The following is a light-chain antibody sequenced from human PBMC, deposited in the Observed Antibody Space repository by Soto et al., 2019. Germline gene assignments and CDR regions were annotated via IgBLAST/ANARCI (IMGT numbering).Light chain of an antibody. V-gene: IGLV2-14*01. CDR1: SSDIGSYDY. CDR2: EVS. J-gene: IGLJ3*02. Sequence: QSALTQPASVSGSPGQSITISCTGTSSDIGSYDYVSWYQQHPGKAPNLIIYEVSNRPSGVSNRFSGSKSGNTASLTISGLQPEDEGDYYCSSYTSTSTPWVFGGGTKLTVL. CDR3: SSYTSTSTPWV.